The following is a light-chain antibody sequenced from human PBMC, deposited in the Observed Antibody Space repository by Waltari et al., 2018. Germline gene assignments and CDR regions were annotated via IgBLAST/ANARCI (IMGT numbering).Light chain of an antibody. CDR1: SSDVGGYNY. CDR2: EVN. J-gene: IGLJ1*01. Sequence: QSALTQPPSASGSPGQSVTISCTGTSSDVGGYNYVSWHQQHPGKTPKLMIYEVNKRPSGVPDRFSGSKSGNTASLTVSGLQAEDEADYYCSSYSGSNDYVFGTGTEVTVL. CDR3: SSYSGSNDYV. V-gene: IGLV2-8*01.